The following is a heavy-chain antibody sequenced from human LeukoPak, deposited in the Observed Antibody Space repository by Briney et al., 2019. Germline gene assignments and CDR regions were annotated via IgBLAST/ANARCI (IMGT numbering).Heavy chain of an antibody. CDR1: GYSFTSYW. J-gene: IGHJ3*02. Sequence: GESLKISCKGSGYSFTSYWIGWVRQMPGKGLEWMGIIYPGDSDTRYSPSFQGQVTISADRSISTAYLQWSSLKASDTAMYYCARPDYYDSSGYPKGDAFDIWGQGTMVTVSS. CDR2: IYPGDSDT. D-gene: IGHD3-22*01. CDR3: ARPDYYDSSGYPKGDAFDI. V-gene: IGHV5-51*01.